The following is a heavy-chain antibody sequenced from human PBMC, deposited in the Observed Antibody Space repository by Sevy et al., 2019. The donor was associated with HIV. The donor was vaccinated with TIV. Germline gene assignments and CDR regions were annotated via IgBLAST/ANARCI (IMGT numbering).Heavy chain of an antibody. CDR2: IRSKAYGGTT. V-gene: IGHV3-49*03. CDR1: GFTFGDYA. Sequence: GGSLRLSCTASGFTFGDYAMSWFRQAPGKGLEWVGFIRSKAYGGTTEYAASVKGRFTISRDDSKSIAYLQMNSLKTEDTAVYYCTRESPSMVRGVNAFDIWGQGTMVTVSS. J-gene: IGHJ3*02. D-gene: IGHD3-10*01. CDR3: TRESPSMVRGVNAFDI.